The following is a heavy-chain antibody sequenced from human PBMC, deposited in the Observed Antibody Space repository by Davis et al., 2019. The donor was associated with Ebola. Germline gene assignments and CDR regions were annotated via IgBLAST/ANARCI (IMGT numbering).Heavy chain of an antibody. J-gene: IGHJ4*02. CDR1: GFTFSSYW. CDR2: INSDGSST. V-gene: IGHV3-74*01. Sequence: HTGGSLRLSCAASGFTFSSYWMHWVRQVPGKGLVWVSRINSDGSSTRYADSVKGRFTISGDNAKNTLYLQMNSLRAEDTAVYYCVRGTPTFDYWGQGTLVTVSS. D-gene: IGHD2-15*01. CDR3: VRGTPTFDY.